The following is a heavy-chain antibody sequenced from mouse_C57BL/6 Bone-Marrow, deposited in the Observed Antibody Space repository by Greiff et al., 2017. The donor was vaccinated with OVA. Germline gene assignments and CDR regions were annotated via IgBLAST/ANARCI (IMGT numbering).Heavy chain of an antibody. CDR3: ARSGYYGRFDY. V-gene: IGHV1-53*01. CDR2: INPSNGGT. Sequence: QVHVKQPGTELVKPGASVKLSCKASGYTFTSYWMHWVKQRPGQGLEWIGNINPSNGGTNYNEKFKSKATLTVDKSSSTAYMQLSSLTSEDSAVYYCARSGYYGRFDYWGQGTTLTVSS. J-gene: IGHJ2*01. CDR1: GYTFTSYW. D-gene: IGHD1-1*01.